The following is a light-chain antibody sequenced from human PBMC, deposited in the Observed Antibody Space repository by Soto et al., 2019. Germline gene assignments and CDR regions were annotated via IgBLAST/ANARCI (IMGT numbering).Light chain of an antibody. Sequence: EIVMTQSPGTLSLSPGERATLSCRASQSVSSNLAWYQHKPGQAPRLLIYGASTRATGIPARFSGSGSGTEFTLTISSLQSQDFAVYYCQQYNNWPWYTFGQGTKLEIK. J-gene: IGKJ2*01. CDR3: QQYNNWPWYT. CDR1: QSVSSN. V-gene: IGKV3-15*01. CDR2: GAS.